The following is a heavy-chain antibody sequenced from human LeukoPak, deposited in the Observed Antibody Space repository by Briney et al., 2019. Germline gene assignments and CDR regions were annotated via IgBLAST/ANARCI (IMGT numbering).Heavy chain of an antibody. D-gene: IGHD3-10*02. V-gene: IGHV3-30*18. CDR3: AELGITMIGGV. CDR1: GFTFSSYD. CDR2: ISYDGSNK. J-gene: IGHJ6*04. Sequence: HPGGSLRLSCAASGFTFSSYDMHWVRQAPGKGLEWVAVISYDGSNKYYADSVKGRFTISRDNSKNTLYLQMNSLRAEDTAVYYCAELGITMIGGVWGKGTTVTISS.